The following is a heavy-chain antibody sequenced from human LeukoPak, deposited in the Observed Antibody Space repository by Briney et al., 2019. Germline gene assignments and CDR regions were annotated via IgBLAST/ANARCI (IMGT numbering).Heavy chain of an antibody. D-gene: IGHD6-19*01. CDR1: GFTFSSYA. CDR2: ISAGGDST. V-gene: IGHV3-23*01. CDR3: TKKFALAGTFDY. Sequence: GGSLRLSCAASGFTFSSYAMSWVRQAPGKGLEWVSTISAGGDSTYYADSVKGRFTISRDNSKNTLSLQMSTLRAEATAIYYWTKKFALAGTFDYWGQGTLVTVSS. J-gene: IGHJ4*02.